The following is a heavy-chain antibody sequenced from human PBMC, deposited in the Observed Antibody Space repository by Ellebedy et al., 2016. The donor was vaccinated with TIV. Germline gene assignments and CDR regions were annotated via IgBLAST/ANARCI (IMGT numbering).Heavy chain of an antibody. CDR2: TYYRFKWNN. D-gene: IGHD3-16*01. Sequence: SQTLSLTCVISGDSVSTDIGWNWIRQSPSRGLEWLGRTYYRFKWNNDYAVSLKSRITINPDTSKNQFSLQLNSVIPDETAVYYCARGWFGSGMGVWGQGTTVTVSS. V-gene: IGHV6-1*01. CDR1: GDSVSTDIG. CDR3: ARGWFGSGMGV. J-gene: IGHJ6*02.